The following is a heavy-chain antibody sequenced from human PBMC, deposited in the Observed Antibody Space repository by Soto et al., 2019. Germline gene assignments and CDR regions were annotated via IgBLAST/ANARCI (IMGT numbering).Heavy chain of an antibody. Sequence: EEQLLESGGGLAQPGGSLRLSCAASGFTFRGYAMSWVRQAPGKGPEWVSGISGSGDSTYHAKSVKGRFIISRDNSKNTLYLEINSLRAVDTSVYYCAKTYGASHSPFDCWGQGTLVAVSS. CDR3: AKTYGASHSPFDC. D-gene: IGHD2-21*01. J-gene: IGHJ4*02. CDR1: GFTFRGYA. CDR2: ISGSGDST. V-gene: IGHV3-23*01.